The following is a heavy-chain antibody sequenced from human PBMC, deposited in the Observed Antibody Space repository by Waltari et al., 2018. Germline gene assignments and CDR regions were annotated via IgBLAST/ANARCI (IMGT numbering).Heavy chain of an antibody. Sequence: QVQLVQSGAEVKKPGASVKVSCKVSGYTLTELSMNWVRQAPGKGLEWMGGCDRRGGGTSYTQKFRGRVTMTEDTSTDTAYMERSSLRSEDTAVYYCATAYSSGWPRGLYFQHWGQGTLVTVSS. CDR2: CDRRGGGT. CDR3: ATAYSSGWPRGLYFQH. D-gene: IGHD6-19*01. CDR1: GYTLTELS. J-gene: IGHJ1*01. V-gene: IGHV1-24*01.